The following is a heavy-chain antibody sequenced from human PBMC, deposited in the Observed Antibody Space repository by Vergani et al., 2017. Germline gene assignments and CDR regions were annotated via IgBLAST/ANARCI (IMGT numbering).Heavy chain of an antibody. D-gene: IGHD3-16*01. Sequence: QVQLVESGGGVVQRGGSLRLSCATSGFTLSNYDMQWIRQGPGKGLEFVAFIQFDGSNQYYADSVKGRFTLSRDLSKNTLYLQMKSLRTDDTATYYCAKHFRGWGIDYWGQGTQVIVSS. CDR2: IQFDGSNQ. V-gene: IGHV3-30*02. CDR3: AKHFRGWGIDY. CDR1: GFTLSNYD. J-gene: IGHJ4*02.